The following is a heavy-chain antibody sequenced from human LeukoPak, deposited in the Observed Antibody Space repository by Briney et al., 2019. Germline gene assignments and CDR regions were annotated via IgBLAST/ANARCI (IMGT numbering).Heavy chain of an antibody. CDR2: INHSGST. D-gene: IGHD3-10*01. Sequence: SETLSLTCAVYGGSFSGYYWSWIRQPPGKGLEWIGEINHSGSTNYNPSLKSRVTISVDTSKNQFSLKLSSVTAADTAVYYCAGGSDYYYGMDVWGQGTTVTVSS. J-gene: IGHJ6*02. CDR1: GGSFSGYY. V-gene: IGHV4-34*01. CDR3: AGGSDYYYGMDV.